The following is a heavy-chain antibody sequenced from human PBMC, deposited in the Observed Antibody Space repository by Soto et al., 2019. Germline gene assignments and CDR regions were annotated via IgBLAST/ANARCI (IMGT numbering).Heavy chain of an antibody. CDR1: GYTFTSYA. D-gene: IGHD2-15*01. CDR2: INAGNGNT. J-gene: IGHJ6*03. V-gene: IGHV1-3*01. Sequence: QVQLVQSGAEVKKPGASVKVSCKASGYTFTSYAMHWVRQAPGQRLEWMGWINAGNGNTKYSQKFQGRVTITRDTSASTACMELSSLRSEDTAVYYCARDCSGGSCYYYYYMDVWGKGTTVTVSS. CDR3: ARDCSGGSCYYYYYMDV.